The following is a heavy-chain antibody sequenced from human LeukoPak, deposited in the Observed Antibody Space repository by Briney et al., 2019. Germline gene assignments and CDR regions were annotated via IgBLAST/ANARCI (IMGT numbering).Heavy chain of an antibody. CDR1: GFTFSNAW. Sequence: GGSLRLSCAASGFTFSNAWMSWVRQAPGKGLEWVGRIKSKTDGGTTDYAAPVKGRFTISRDDSKNTLYLQMNSLRAEDTAVYYCAKDGSRVGATSYFDYWGQGTLVTVSS. V-gene: IGHV3-15*01. J-gene: IGHJ4*02. CDR3: AKDGSRVGATSYFDY. CDR2: IKSKTDGGTT. D-gene: IGHD1-26*01.